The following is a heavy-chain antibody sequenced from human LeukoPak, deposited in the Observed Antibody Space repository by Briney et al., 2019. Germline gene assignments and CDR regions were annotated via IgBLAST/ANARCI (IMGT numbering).Heavy chain of an antibody. CDR2: ISYDGGNK. CDR3: AKVFEVRGARRPKDY. CDR1: GFTFSDYG. J-gene: IGHJ4*02. D-gene: IGHD3-10*01. Sequence: PGGSLRLSCAASGFTFSDYGMHWVRQAPGKGLVWVALISYDGGNKFYADSVRDRFTISRDNSKNTLFLQMNSLRIEDTAVYYCAKVFEVRGARRPKDYWGQGTLVIVSS. V-gene: IGHV3-30*18.